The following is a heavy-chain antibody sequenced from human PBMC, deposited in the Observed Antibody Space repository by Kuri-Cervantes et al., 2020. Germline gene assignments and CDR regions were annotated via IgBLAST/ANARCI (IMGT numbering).Heavy chain of an antibody. J-gene: IGHJ5*02. CDR2: IIPIFGTA. CDR3: ARDLISVRPGWFGP. CDR1: GDTFSSYA. D-gene: IGHD6-6*01. V-gene: IGHV1-69*13. Sequence: SVKVSCKASGDTFSSYAISWVRQAPGQGLEWMGGIIPIFGTANYAQKFQGRVTITADESTSTAYMELSSLRSEDTAVYYCARDLISVRPGWFGPWGQGTLVTVSS.